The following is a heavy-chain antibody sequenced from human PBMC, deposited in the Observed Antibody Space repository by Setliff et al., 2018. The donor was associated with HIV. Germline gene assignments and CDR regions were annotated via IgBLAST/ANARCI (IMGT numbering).Heavy chain of an antibody. CDR1: GFTFHDYA. Sequence: LRLSCAASGFTFHDYALHWVRQGPGKGLEWVSSINWNSGNIEYADSVKGRFTISRDNAKNSLYLQMNSLRAEDTAVYYCARDGLEGDMAGRQRTYVFDYWGQGTLVTVSS. D-gene: IGHD2-15*01. CDR3: ARDGLEGDMAGRQRTYVFDY. CDR2: INWNSGNI. J-gene: IGHJ4*02. V-gene: IGHV3-9*01.